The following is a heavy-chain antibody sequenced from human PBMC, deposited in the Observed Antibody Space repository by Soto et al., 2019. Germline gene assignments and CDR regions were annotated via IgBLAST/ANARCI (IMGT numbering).Heavy chain of an antibody. J-gene: IGHJ4*02. Sequence: QVQLVESGGGVVQPGGSLRLSCAAAGFNFSTYAMDWVRQAPGRGLEWVAVIWYDGSIQYYADSVKGRFTISRDNSKNTVYLQMNSLQGEDTAVYYCARDPPGDYGFYFDYWGQGTLVTVSS. D-gene: IGHD4-17*01. CDR1: GFNFSTYA. CDR2: IWYDGSIQ. CDR3: ARDPPGDYGFYFDY. V-gene: IGHV3-33*01.